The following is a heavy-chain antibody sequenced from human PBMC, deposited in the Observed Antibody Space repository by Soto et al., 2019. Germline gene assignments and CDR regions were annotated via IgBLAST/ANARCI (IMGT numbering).Heavy chain of an antibody. Sequence: GGSLRLSCAASGFTFRTYAMNWVRQAPGKGLEWISAISGSGSFTHYADSVRGRFTISSDNSQNQLYLQMNNLRGDDTAMYYCAKIPTGSGSSKFDYWGQGIQVTVSS. CDR3: AKIPTGSGSSKFDY. V-gene: IGHV3-23*01. CDR1: GFTFRTYA. D-gene: IGHD3-10*01. CDR2: ISGSGSFT. J-gene: IGHJ4*02.